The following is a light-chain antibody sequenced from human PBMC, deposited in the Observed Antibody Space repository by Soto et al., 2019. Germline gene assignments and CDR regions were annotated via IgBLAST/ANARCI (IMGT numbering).Light chain of an antibody. CDR3: QQSYSTLSIS. CDR1: ESISRH. CDR2: AAS. V-gene: IGKV1-39*01. J-gene: IGKJ1*01. Sequence: DIQMTQSPSSLSASVGDRVTITCRASESISRHLNWYQQKPGKAPNLLIYAASTLQNGVPSRFSGSGSGTDFTLTISSLQPEDFATYYCQQSYSTLSISFGQGTKVEIK.